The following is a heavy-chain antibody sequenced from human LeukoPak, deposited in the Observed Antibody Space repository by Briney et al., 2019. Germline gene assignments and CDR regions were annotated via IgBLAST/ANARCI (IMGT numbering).Heavy chain of an antibody. D-gene: IGHD3-3*01. Sequence: GGSLRLSCAASGFTFSNAWMSWVRQAPGKGLEWVGRIKSKTDGGTTDYAAPVKGRFTISRDDSKNTLYLQMNSLRAEDTAVYYCVPRKEWSCYMDVWGKGTTVTVSS. CDR3: VPRKEWSCYMDV. J-gene: IGHJ6*03. V-gene: IGHV3-15*01. CDR1: GFTFSNAW. CDR2: IKSKTDGGTT.